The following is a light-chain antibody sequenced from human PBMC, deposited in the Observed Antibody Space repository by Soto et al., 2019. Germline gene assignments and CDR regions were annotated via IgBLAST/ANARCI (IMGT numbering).Light chain of an antibody. J-gene: IGLJ1*01. CDR2: HND. CDR1: TPNIGKNA. V-gene: IGLV1-36*01. CDR3: AAWDDNLDGYV. Sequence: QPVLTQPPSVSGAPRQRVTISCSRSTPNIGKNAVNWYQQLPGKAPKLVIYHNDLLPSGVSDRFSGSKSGTSASLAISGLQSDDEADYYCAAWDDNLDGYVFGTGTKLTVL.